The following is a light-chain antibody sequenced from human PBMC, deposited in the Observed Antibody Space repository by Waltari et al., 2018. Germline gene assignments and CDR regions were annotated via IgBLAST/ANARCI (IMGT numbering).Light chain of an antibody. Sequence: QSVLTQPPSASGTPGQRLTISSSGSRSNIRTNYVYWYHQLPGTAPKLLIYRNNQRPSGVPDRFSGSKSGTSASLAISGLRSEDEADYYCAAWDDSLSGYVFGTGTKVTVL. CDR3: AAWDDSLSGYV. CDR1: RSNIRTNY. CDR2: RNN. J-gene: IGLJ1*01. V-gene: IGLV1-47*01.